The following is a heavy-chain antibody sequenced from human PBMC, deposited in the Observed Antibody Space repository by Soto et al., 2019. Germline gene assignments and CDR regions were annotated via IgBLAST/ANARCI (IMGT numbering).Heavy chain of an antibody. D-gene: IGHD6-13*01. CDR2: ISYDGSLE. J-gene: IGHJ5*02. CDR1: GFNFRSYA. V-gene: IGHV3-30*04. Sequence: QVQLVESGGGVVQAGRSLRLSCAASGFNFRSYAMHWVRQAPGKGLEWVAVISYDGSLEYYADSVEGRFTITRDNSKNTLYLQMNSLRGEDTAVYYCARAAYASSCNWFDTWGQGTLVTVSS. CDR3: ARAAYASSCNWFDT.